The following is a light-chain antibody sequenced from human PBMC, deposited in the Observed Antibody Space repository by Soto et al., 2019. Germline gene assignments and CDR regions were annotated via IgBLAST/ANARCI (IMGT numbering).Light chain of an antibody. Sequence: QSALTQPASVSGSPGQSITISCTGTSSDVGSYNLVSWYQQHPGKAPKLMIYEGSKRPSGVSNRFSGSKSGNTASLTISGLQAEHDADYYCCSYAGSSTFVVFGGGTKVTVL. CDR3: CSYAGSSTFVV. CDR2: EGS. J-gene: IGLJ2*01. V-gene: IGLV2-23*03. CDR1: SSDVGSYNL.